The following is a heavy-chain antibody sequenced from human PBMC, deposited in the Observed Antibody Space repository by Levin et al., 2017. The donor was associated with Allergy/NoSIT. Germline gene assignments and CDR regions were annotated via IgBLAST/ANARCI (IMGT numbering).Heavy chain of an antibody. V-gene: IGHV4-34*01. J-gene: IGHJ6*02. D-gene: IGHD6-6*01. Sequence: SETLSLTCAFDGGSFSDYCWSWIRQAPGRGLEWIGDINHSGTIEYNPSLKSRVTISVDTSKNQVSLRVNSVTAADTAVYYCARSLAATAWGYSYYALSVWGQGTTVIVSS. CDR2: INHSGTI. CDR3: ARSLAATAWGYSYYALSV. CDR1: GGSFSDYC.